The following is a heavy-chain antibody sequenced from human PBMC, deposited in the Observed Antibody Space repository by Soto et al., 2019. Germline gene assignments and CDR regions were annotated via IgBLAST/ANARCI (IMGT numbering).Heavy chain of an antibody. J-gene: IGHJ4*02. Sequence: SVKVSCKASGYTFTNYAMHWVRQAPGQGLEWMGRIIPILGIANYAQKFQGRVTITADKSTSTAYMELSSLRSEDTAVYYCARDSGHYWGQGTLVTVSS. CDR1: GYTFTNYA. V-gene: IGHV1-69*04. D-gene: IGHD3-10*01. CDR3: ARDSGHY. CDR2: IIPILGIA.